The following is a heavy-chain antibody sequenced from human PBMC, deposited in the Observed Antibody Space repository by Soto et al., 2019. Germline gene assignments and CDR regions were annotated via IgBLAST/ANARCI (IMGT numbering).Heavy chain of an antibody. CDR1: GYTFTTYG. CDR2: ISGYNGNT. J-gene: IGHJ5*02. D-gene: IGHD6-13*01. CDR3: ARYIAAGGFDP. Sequence: QVQLVQSGSEVKKPGASVKVSCKASGYTFTTYGIRWVRQAPGQGLEWMGWISGYNGNTNYAQKLQGRVTMTTDTSTSTAYMELRSLRSEDTAVYYCARYIAAGGFDPWGQGTLVTVSS. V-gene: IGHV1-18*01.